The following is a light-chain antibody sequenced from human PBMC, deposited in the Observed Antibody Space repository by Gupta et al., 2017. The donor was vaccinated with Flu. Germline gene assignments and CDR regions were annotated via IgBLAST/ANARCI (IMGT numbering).Light chain of an antibody. CDR1: QSVSSSY. V-gene: IGKV3-20*01. Sequence: ERATLSCRASQSVSSSYLAWYQQKLGQAPRLLIYGASSRATGIPDRFSGSGSGTDFTLTISRLEPEDFAVYYWQQYGSSPLTFGGGAKVEIK. CDR2: GAS. J-gene: IGKJ4*01. CDR3: QQYGSSPLT.